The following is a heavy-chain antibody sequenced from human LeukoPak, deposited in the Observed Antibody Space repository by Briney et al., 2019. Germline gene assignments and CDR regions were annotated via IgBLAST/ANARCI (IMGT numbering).Heavy chain of an antibody. D-gene: IGHD3-22*01. CDR3: ARDLGDSSGYYVDY. V-gene: IGHV3-48*01. CDR1: GFTFTTYS. Sequence: GGSLRLSCAASGFTFTTYSLNWVRQAPGKGLEWVSYISGRGNTIYYADSVKGRFTISRDNSKNTLYLQMNSLRAEDTAVYYCARDLGDSSGYYVDYWGQGTLVTVSS. CDR2: ISGRGNTI. J-gene: IGHJ4*02.